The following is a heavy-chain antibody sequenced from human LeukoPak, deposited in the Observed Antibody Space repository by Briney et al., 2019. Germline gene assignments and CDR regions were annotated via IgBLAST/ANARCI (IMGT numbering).Heavy chain of an antibody. CDR3: ARDQRSVYDSSGYTFDY. Sequence: GASVKVSCKASGYTSTGYYMHWVRQAPGQGLEWMGWINPNSGGTNYAQKFQGRVTMTRDTSISTAYMELSRLRSDDTAAYYCARDQRSVYDSSGYTFDYWGQGTLVTVSS. CDR1: GYTSTGYY. J-gene: IGHJ4*02. CDR2: INPNSGGT. V-gene: IGHV1-2*02. D-gene: IGHD3-22*01.